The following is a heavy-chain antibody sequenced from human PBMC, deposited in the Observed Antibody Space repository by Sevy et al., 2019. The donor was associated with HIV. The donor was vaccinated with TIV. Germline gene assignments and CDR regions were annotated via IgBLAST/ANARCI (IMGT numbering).Heavy chain of an antibody. Sequence: GGSLRLSCAASGFTFSSYAMHWVRQAPGKGLEWVAVISYDGSNKYYADSVKGRFTISRDNSKNTLYLQMNSLGAEDTAVYYCARSDYDFWSGYSSGMDVWGQGTTVTVSS. CDR2: ISYDGSNK. CDR3: ARSDYDFWSGYSSGMDV. J-gene: IGHJ6*02. CDR1: GFTFSSYA. V-gene: IGHV3-30*04. D-gene: IGHD3-3*01.